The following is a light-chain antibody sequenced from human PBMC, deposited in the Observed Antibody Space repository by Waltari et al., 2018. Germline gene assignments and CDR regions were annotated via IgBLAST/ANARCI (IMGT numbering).Light chain of an antibody. V-gene: IGLV2-14*03. J-gene: IGLJ3*02. CDR1: RSDVGGYKY. CDR2: DVN. CDR3: SSYTTSSTWV. Sequence: QSALTQPASVSGSPGQSITISCTGPRSDVGGYKYVSWYQQHPGKAPKLMIFDVNNRPSGVSNRFSGSKSGNTASLTISGLQAEDEADYYCSSYTTSSTWVFGGGTKLTV.